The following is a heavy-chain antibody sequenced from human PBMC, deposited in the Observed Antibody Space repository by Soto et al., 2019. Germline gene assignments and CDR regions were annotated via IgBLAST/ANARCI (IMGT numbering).Heavy chain of an antibody. Sequence: QVQLVQYGAEVKKPGASVKVSCKASGYTFTSYGISWVRQAPGQGLEWMGWINSYNGNTNYAQKLQGRATMTTDTFTSTAYMELRSLRSDDTAVYYCAREPVAGIWFDPWGQGTLVTVSS. CDR3: AREPVAGIWFDP. D-gene: IGHD6-19*01. CDR2: INSYNGNT. J-gene: IGHJ5*02. V-gene: IGHV1-18*01. CDR1: GYTFTSYG.